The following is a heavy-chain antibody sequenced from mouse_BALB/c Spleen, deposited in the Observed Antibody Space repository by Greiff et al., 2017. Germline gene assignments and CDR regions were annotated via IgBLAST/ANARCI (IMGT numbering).Heavy chain of an antibody. CDR1: GYSITSDYA. CDR2: ISYSGST. CDR3: AADYRLFDY. V-gene: IGHV3-2*02. J-gene: IGHJ2*01. Sequence: EVQLQQSGPGLVKPSQSLSLTCTVTGYSITSDYAWNWIRQFPGNKLEWMGYISYSGSTSYNPSLKSRISITRDTSKNQFFLQLNSVTTEDTATYYCAADYRLFDYWGQGTTLTVSS. D-gene: IGHD2-14*01.